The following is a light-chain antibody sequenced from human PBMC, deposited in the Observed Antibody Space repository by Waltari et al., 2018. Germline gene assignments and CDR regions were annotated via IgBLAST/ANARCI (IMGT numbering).Light chain of an antibody. CDR2: AAS. CDR1: QGVNVY. J-gene: IGKJ2*01. V-gene: IGKV1-9*01. CDR3: QQSYSTPKT. Sequence: IQLTQSPSSLSASVGDRVTITCRASQGVNVYLAWYQQKPGKAPKLLIYAASTLQSGVSSRFSGSGSGTDFTLTINSLQPEDIATYYCQQSYSTPKTFGQGTKLEIK.